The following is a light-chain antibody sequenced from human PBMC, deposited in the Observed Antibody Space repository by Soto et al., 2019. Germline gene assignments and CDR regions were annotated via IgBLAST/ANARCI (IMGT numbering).Light chain of an antibody. V-gene: IGKV1-39*01. J-gene: IGKJ5*01. CDR3: KLSHTTLN. CDR2: GAS. Sequence: DIQMTHSPSSLSASVLYRVTITFRSSQTIATFLNWYQQKPGKAPKLLIYGASTLQSGVPSRFSGSGSGADFTLTISSLQPEDSATYYCKLSHTTLNFGQGTRLEIK. CDR1: QTIATF.